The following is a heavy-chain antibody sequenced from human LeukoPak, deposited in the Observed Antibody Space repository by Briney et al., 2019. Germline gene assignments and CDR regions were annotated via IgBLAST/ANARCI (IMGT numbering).Heavy chain of an antibody. CDR3: AKGGTSTNDAFDI. CDR1: GFTLADYA. Sequence: SLRLSCAASGFTLADYAMHWVRQPPPTGLGWVWGIGWNSGSIGYEDSVKGRFTISSDDDNNSLYLQVTSLRAEDTALYYCAKGGTSTNDAFDIWGQGTMVTVSS. D-gene: IGHD2-2*01. J-gene: IGHJ3*02. V-gene: IGHV3-9*01. CDR2: IGWNSGSI.